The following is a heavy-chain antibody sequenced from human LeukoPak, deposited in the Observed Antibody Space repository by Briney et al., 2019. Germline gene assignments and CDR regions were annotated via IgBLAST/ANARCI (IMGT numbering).Heavy chain of an antibody. Sequence: GGSLRLSCAASGFTFSSYGMHWVRQAPGKGLEWVAVIRYDGSNKYYADSVKGRFTISRDNSKNTLYLRMNSLRAEDTAVYYCAREQYSSSWSQNYGMDVWGQGTTVTVSS. CDR2: IRYDGSNK. J-gene: IGHJ6*02. D-gene: IGHD6-13*01. CDR1: GFTFSSYG. V-gene: IGHV3-33*01. CDR3: AREQYSSSWSQNYGMDV.